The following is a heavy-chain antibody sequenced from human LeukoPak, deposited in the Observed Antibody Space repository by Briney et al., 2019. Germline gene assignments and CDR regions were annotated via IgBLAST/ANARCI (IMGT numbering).Heavy chain of an antibody. D-gene: IGHD1-26*01. J-gene: IGHJ4*02. Sequence: GGSLRLSCAASGFTFSSAWMSWVRQAPGKGLECIGRIKSKVDGETREYAAPVKGRFTISRDDSKNTLYLQMNSLKTEDTAVYYCTTDGVGVEGATYDNWGQGSLVSVSS. CDR2: IKSKVDGETR. V-gene: IGHV3-15*01. CDR3: TTDGVGVEGATYDN. CDR1: GFTFSSAW.